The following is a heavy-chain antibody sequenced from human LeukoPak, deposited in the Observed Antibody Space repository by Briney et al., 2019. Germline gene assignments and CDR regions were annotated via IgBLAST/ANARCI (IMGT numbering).Heavy chain of an antibody. V-gene: IGHV3-23*01. Sequence: GGSLRLSCAASGFTFSSYAMSWVRQAPGKGLEWVSVISGSGSNTYYADSVKGRFTISRDNSKNTLYLQMSSLRAEDTAIYYCASHWAQQVVSDYWGQGTLVTVSS. CDR1: GFTFSSYA. CDR3: ASHWAQQVVSDY. CDR2: ISGSGSNT. D-gene: IGHD6-13*01. J-gene: IGHJ4*02.